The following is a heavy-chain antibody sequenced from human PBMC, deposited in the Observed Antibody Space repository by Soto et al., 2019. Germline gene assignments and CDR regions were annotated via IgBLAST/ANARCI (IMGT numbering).Heavy chain of an antibody. CDR2: IYYTGTT. CDR3: ARGDGYYFDY. D-gene: IGHD3-22*01. J-gene: IGHJ4*02. CDR1: GGSITGGTYY. Sequence: QVQLQESGPGLVKPSQTLSLTCSVSGGSITGGTYYWGWLRQHPGKGLEWIGYIYYTGTTYYNPSLKSRVTISAATSKNQFSLRLNSVTAADTAVYYCARGDGYYFDYWGQGTLVTVSS. V-gene: IGHV4-31*03.